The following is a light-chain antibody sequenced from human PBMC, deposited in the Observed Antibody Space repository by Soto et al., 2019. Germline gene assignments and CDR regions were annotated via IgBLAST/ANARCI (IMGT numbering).Light chain of an antibody. CDR3: QQYDNLPYT. Sequence: DIQLTQSPSSLSASVGDRVTITCQASRDISNFLNWYQQKPGEAPKLLIYDASNLEAGVPSTFSGSGSGTHFTFTISSLQPEDIATYYCQQYDNLPYTFGQGTKLEI. CDR2: DAS. V-gene: IGKV1-33*01. CDR1: RDISNF. J-gene: IGKJ2*01.